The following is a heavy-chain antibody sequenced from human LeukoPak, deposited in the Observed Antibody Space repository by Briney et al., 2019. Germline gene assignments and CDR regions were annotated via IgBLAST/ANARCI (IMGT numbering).Heavy chain of an antibody. CDR1: GFAFSSYS. CDR3: ARDDHYGSGSYHFDY. CDR2: IGSRTSYI. V-gene: IGHV3-21*01. Sequence: GGSLRLSCAASGFAFSSYSMNWVRQAPGKGLEWVSSIGSRTSYIYRADSVKGRFTISRDNAKNSLYLQMNNLRDEDTAVYYCARDDHYGSGSYHFDYWGQGTRVTVSS. D-gene: IGHD3-10*01. J-gene: IGHJ4*02.